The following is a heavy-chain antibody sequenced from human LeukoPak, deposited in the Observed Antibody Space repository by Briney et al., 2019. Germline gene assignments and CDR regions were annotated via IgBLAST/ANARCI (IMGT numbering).Heavy chain of an antibody. V-gene: IGHV3-7*05. CDR2: IKYDGNEK. D-gene: IGHD3-16*01. CDR3: ARETRDRGGFDP. CDR1: GFTFSTYY. J-gene: IGHJ5*02. Sequence: GGSLRLSCAASGFTFSTYYMTWVRQAPGKGLEWVANIKYDGNEKHYVDSVKGRFTISRDNAKNSLFLQMNSLRDEDTAVYYCARETRDRGGFDPWGQGTLVTVSS.